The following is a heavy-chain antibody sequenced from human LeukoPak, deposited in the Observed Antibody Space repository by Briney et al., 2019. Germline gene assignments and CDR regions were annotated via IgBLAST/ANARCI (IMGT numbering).Heavy chain of an antibody. CDR2: IIPIFGTA. CDR3: AKEDTAMVMDV. CDR1: GGTFSSYA. D-gene: IGHD5-18*01. J-gene: IGHJ6*04. Sequence: ASVTVSCESSGGTFSSYAISWVRQAPGQGLEWMGGIIPIFGTANYAQKFQGRVTITADKSPSTAYMELSSLRSEDTAVYYCAKEDTAMVMDVWGKGTTVTVSS. V-gene: IGHV1-69*06.